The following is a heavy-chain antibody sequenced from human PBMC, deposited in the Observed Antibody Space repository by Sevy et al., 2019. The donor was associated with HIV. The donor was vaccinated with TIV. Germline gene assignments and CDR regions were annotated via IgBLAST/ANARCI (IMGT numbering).Heavy chain of an antibody. D-gene: IGHD6-19*01. CDR1: GFSISGYG. J-gene: IGHJ4*02. CDR3: AREYIRVAGSGYYFHS. CDR2: IWYDGTNK. V-gene: IGHV3-33*01. Sequence: GGSLRLSCAASGFSISGYGMHWVRQAPGKGLEWVAVIWYDGTNKEYADSMKCQFTISRNNSKNTLYLQMNSLRAGDTAVYYCAREYIRVAGSGYYFHSWGQGTLVTVSS.